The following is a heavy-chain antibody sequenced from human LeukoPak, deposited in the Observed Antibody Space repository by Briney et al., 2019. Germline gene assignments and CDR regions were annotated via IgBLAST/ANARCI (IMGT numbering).Heavy chain of an antibody. CDR2: VGGSGSST. Sequence: QPGGSLRLSCAASGFTFSSYAMSWVRQAPRKGLEWVSVVGGSGSSTDYADSVKGRFTISRDNSKNTLYLQMSSLSAEDTAVYYCAKMNVLTGYYTPKFDFWGQGTLVTVS. CDR1: GFTFSSYA. D-gene: IGHD3-9*01. V-gene: IGHV3-23*01. CDR3: AKMNVLTGYYTPKFDF. J-gene: IGHJ4*02.